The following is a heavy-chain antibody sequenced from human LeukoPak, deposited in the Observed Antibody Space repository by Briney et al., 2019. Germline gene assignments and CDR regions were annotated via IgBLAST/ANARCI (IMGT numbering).Heavy chain of an antibody. D-gene: IGHD2-2*01. V-gene: IGHV3-7*01. CDR3: VRYGREDCSSSVCYRWFDP. Sequence: GGSLRLSCAASGFIFSNYWMSWVRQAPGKGLEWVADIKQDGSEKYYVDSVKGRFTIPRDNAKNSLYLEMSSLKAEDTAVYYCVRYGREDCSSSVCYRWFDPWGQGTLVTVSS. J-gene: IGHJ5*02. CDR1: GFIFSNYW. CDR2: IKQDGSEK.